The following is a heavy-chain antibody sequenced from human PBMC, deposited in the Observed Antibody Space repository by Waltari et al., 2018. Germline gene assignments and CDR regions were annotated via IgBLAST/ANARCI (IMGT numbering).Heavy chain of an antibody. V-gene: IGHV3-30-3*01. J-gene: IGHJ4*02. CDR1: GLTFSSYA. CDR2: ISYDGSNK. Sequence: QVQLVESGGGVVQPGRSLRLSCAASGLTFSSYAMHWVRQAPGKGLEWVAVISYDGSNKYYADSVKGRFTISRDNSKNTLYLQMNSLRAEDTAVYYCASYSAWGQGTLVTVSS. CDR3: ASYSA. D-gene: IGHD2-15*01.